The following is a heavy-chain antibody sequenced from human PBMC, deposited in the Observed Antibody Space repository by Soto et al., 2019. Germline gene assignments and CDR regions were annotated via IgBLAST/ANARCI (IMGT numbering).Heavy chain of an antibody. J-gene: IGHJ3*02. D-gene: IGHD3-22*01. V-gene: IGHV3-48*03. CDR3: AREQTRITMIVVALDAFDI. Sequence: GTLRLSCAASVFTFSSYEITWVCKAQGKGLEWVSYISSSGSTIYYAHSVKGRFTISRDNAKNSLYLQMNSLRAEDTAVYYCAREQTRITMIVVALDAFDIWGQGTMVTVSS. CDR2: ISSSGSTI. CDR1: VFTFSSYE.